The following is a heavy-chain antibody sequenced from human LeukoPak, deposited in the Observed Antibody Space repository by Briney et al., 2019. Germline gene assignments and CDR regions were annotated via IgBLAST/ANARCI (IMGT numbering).Heavy chain of an antibody. D-gene: IGHD3-22*01. V-gene: IGHV3-23*01. CDR1: GFTFSSHA. Sequence: QPGGSLRLSCAASGFTFSSHAMSWVRQAPGKGLEWVSAISGSGGSTYYADSVKGRFTISRDNSENTLYLQMNSLRAEDTAVYYCAKDSQYYYDSSGYYGTFDYWGQGTLVTVSS. J-gene: IGHJ4*02. CDR3: AKDSQYYYDSSGYYGTFDY. CDR2: ISGSGGST.